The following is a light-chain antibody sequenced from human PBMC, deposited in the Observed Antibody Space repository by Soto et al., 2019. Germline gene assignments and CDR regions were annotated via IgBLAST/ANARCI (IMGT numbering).Light chain of an antibody. V-gene: IGKV1-39*01. CDR2: AAS. CDR1: DIISNY. Sequence: DIQMTQSPSSLSASVGDRVSITCQTSDIISNYLNWYQQKPGEAPRLLIYAASTLQSGVPSRFSGSGSGTEFTLTITSLQPADFATYYCQQGYTTPRTFGQGTKLEI. J-gene: IGKJ2*02. CDR3: QQGYTTPRT.